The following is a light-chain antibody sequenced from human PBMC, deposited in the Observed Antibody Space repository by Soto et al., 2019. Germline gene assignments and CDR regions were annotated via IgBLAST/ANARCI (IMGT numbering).Light chain of an antibody. CDR2: AAS. CDR3: QQSYGSPGA. CDR1: HTINKY. V-gene: IGKV1-39*01. J-gene: IGKJ1*01. Sequence: DVPLTESPSSLSASVGDSVTITCRSSHTINKYLNWYQHRPGKAPKLLIYAASSLQTGVPTRFSGAGAGTFFTLTISNLQLEDVASYYCQQSYGSPGAFGRGTKVEI.